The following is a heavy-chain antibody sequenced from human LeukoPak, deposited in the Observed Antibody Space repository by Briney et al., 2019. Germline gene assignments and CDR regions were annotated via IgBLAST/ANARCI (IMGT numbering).Heavy chain of an antibody. Sequence: GGSLRLSCAASGFTFDDYAIHWVRQVPGKGLEWISGISGSGSTTYYADPVKGRFTISRDNSKNTLYLQMNSLRAEDTAVYYCAKEQWLAKYNWFDPWGQGTLVTVSS. CDR3: AKEQWLAKYNWFDP. V-gene: IGHV3-23*01. CDR2: ISGSGSTT. J-gene: IGHJ5*02. D-gene: IGHD6-19*01. CDR1: GFTFDDYA.